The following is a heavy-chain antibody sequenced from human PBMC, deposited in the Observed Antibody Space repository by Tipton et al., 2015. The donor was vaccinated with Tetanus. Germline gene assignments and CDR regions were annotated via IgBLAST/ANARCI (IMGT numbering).Heavy chain of an antibody. D-gene: IGHD3-10*01. Sequence: SLRLSCAASGFTFSSYGMHWVRQAPDKGLEWVAVIWYDGSNKYYADSVKGRFTISRDNSKNTLYLQMNSLRAEDTAVYYCARSGSGTNYYYYGMDVWGQGTTVTVSS. V-gene: IGHV3-33*01. CDR1: GFTFSSYG. CDR3: ARSGSGTNYYYYGMDV. CDR2: IWYDGSNK. J-gene: IGHJ6*02.